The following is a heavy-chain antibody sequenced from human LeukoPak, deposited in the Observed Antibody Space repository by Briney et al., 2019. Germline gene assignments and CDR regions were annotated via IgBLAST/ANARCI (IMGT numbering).Heavy chain of an antibody. V-gene: IGHV4-61*02. Sequence: SETLSLTCTVSGGSISSGSYYWSWIRQPAGKGQEWIGRIYTSGSTNYNPSLKSRVTISVDTSKNQFSLKLSSVTAADTAVYYCASSNSGSYSPFDYWGQGTLVTVSS. D-gene: IGHD1-26*01. CDR3: ASSNSGSYSPFDY. CDR2: IYTSGST. J-gene: IGHJ4*02. CDR1: GGSISSGSYY.